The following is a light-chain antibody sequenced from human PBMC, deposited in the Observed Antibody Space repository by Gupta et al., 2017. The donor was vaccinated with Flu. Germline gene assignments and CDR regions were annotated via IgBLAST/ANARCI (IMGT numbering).Light chain of an antibody. CDR1: QSISSW. CDR3: LQDNSYPWT. Sequence: DIQMTQSPSTLSASVGDRVTITCRASQSISSWLAWYQQKPGKAPKLLIYKASSVETGVPSRFSGSGSGTEFTLTISSLQPEDCANSYCLQDNSYPWTFGPGTKVEI. V-gene: IGKV1-5*03. J-gene: IGKJ1*01. CDR2: KAS.